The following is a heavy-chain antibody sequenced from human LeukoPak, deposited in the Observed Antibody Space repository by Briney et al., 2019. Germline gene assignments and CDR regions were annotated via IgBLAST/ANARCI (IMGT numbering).Heavy chain of an antibody. D-gene: IGHD2-2*01. CDR3: ARVEVAPSYRYYYYGMDV. Sequence: SETLSLTCAVYGGSFSGYYWSWIRQPPGKGLEWIGEINHSGSTNYNPSLKSRVTISVDTSKSQFSLKLSSVTAADTAVYYCARVEVAPSYRYYYYGMDVWGQGTTVTVSS. CDR2: INHSGST. CDR1: GGSFSGYY. V-gene: IGHV4-34*01. J-gene: IGHJ6*02.